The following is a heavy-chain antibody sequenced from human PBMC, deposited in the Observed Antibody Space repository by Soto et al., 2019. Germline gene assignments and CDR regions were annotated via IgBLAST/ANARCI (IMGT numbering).Heavy chain of an antibody. V-gene: IGHV3-48*01. CDR1: GFTFSSYS. CDR2: ISSSSSTI. D-gene: IGHD4-17*01. Sequence: PGGSLRLSCAASGFTFSSYSMNWVRQAPGKGLEWVSYISSSSSTIYYADSVKGRFTISRDNAKNSLYLQMNSLRAEDTAVYYCARDGENDYGDYDGGPYYYYYYMDVWGKGTTVTVSS. CDR3: ARDGENDYGDYDGGPYYYYYYMDV. J-gene: IGHJ6*03.